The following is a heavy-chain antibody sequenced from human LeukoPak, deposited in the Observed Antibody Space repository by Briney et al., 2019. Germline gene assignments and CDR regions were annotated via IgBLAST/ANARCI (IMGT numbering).Heavy chain of an antibody. CDR3: ARGPIIAVAGSSGFDY. Sequence: SETLSLTCAVYGGSFSGYYWSWIRQPPGKGLEWIGEINHSGSTNYNPSLKSRVTISVDTSKNQFSLKPSSVTAADTAVYYCARGPIIAVAGSSGFDYWGQGTLVTVSS. D-gene: IGHD6-19*01. J-gene: IGHJ4*02. CDR1: GGSFSGYY. V-gene: IGHV4-34*01. CDR2: INHSGST.